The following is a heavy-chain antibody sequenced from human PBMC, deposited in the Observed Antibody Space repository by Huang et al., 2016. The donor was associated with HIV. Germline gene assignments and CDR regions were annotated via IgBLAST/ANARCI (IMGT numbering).Heavy chain of an antibody. CDR2: ILYDGSNK. CDR1: GFTFSSYA. V-gene: IGHV3-30-3*01. J-gene: IGHJ4*02. CDR3: AREISDSSGYYPFDY. Sequence: QVQLVESGGGVVQPGRSLRLSCAASGFTFSSYAMHWVRQAPGKGLEWVAVILYDGSNKYYADSVKGRFTISRDNSKNTLYLQMNSLRAEDTAVYYCAREISDSSGYYPFDYWGQGTLVTVSS. D-gene: IGHD3-22*01.